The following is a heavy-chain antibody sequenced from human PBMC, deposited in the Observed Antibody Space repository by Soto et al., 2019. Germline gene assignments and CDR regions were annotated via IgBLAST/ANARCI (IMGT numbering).Heavy chain of an antibody. CDR3: ARGVRLHFDF. J-gene: IGHJ4*02. D-gene: IGHD3-10*01. CDR2: ISGSGSNT. CDR1: GFSFSPYA. V-gene: IGHV3-23*01. Sequence: GGSLRLCCVTSGFSFSPYAMSWVRQAPGKGLEWVSGISGSGSNTYYADSVKGRFTISRDNSRNTMFLQMKSLRAEDAAIYFCARGVRLHFDFWGQGTLVTVSS.